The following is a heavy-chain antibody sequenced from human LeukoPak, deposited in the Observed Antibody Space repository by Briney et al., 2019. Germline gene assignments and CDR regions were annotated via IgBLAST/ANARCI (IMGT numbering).Heavy chain of an antibody. D-gene: IGHD5-18*01. CDR2: INPNSGGT. CDR3: ARLGYSYGFDAFDI. V-gene: IGHV1-2*02. CDR1: GYTFTGYY. J-gene: IGHJ3*02. Sequence: ASVKVSCKASGYTFTGYYMHWVRQAPGQGLEWMGWINPNSGGTNYAQKFQGRVTMTRDTSISTAYMELRSLRSDDTAVYYCARLGYSYGFDAFDIWGQGTMVTVSS.